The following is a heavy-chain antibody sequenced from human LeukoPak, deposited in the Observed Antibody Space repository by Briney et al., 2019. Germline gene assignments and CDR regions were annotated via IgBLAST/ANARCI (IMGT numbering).Heavy chain of an antibody. V-gene: IGHV3-30*18. CDR3: AKDLHYGFDY. CDR1: GFTFSSYG. CDR2: ISYDGSNK. Sequence: PGGSLRLSCAASGFTFSSYGMHWVRQAPGKWLEWVAVISYDGSNKYYADSVKGRFTISRDNSKNTLYLQMNSLRAEDTAVYYCAKDLHYGFDYWGQGTLVTVSS. D-gene: IGHD4-17*01. J-gene: IGHJ4*02.